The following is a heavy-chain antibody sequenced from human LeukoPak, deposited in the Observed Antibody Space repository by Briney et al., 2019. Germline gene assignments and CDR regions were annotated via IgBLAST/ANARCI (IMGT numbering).Heavy chain of an antibody. V-gene: IGHV3-23*01. CDR1: GFTFSSYA. Sequence: GGSLRLSCAASGFTFSSYAMSWDRQAPGKGLEWVSAISGSGGSTYYADSVKGRFTISRDNSKNTLYLQMNSLRAEDTAVYYCARERDSSGWSHFDYWGQGTLVTVSS. CDR3: ARERDSSGWSHFDY. D-gene: IGHD6-19*01. CDR2: ISGSGGST. J-gene: IGHJ4*02.